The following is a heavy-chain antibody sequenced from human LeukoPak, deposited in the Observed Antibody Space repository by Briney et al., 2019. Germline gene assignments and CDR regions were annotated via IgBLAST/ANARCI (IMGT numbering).Heavy chain of an antibody. CDR3: ARHQGAGEYPFDY. CDR2: INPSDGST. Sequence: GASVKVSRKASGYTFTSYYMHWVRQAPGQGLEWMGIINPSDGSTTYALKFQGRVTMTRDTSTSTVYMELSSLRSEDTAVYYCARHQGAGEYPFDYWGQGTLVTVSS. J-gene: IGHJ4*02. V-gene: IGHV1-46*01. D-gene: IGHD3-16*01. CDR1: GYTFTSYY.